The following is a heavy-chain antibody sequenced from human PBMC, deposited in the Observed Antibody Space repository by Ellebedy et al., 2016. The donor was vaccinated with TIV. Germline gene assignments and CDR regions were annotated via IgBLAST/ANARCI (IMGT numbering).Heavy chain of an antibody. D-gene: IGHD2-21*02. CDR1: GFTFSNAW. J-gene: IGHJ2*01. CDR3: TTLYCGGDCFYWYFDL. Sequence: GGSLRLSCAASGFTFSNAWMSWVRQAPGKGLEWVGRIKSKTDGGTTHYAEPVKGRFTISRDDSKNTLFLQLNSLKTEDTAVYYCTTLYCGGDCFYWYFDLWGRGTLVTVSS. CDR2: IKSKTDGGTT. V-gene: IGHV3-15*01.